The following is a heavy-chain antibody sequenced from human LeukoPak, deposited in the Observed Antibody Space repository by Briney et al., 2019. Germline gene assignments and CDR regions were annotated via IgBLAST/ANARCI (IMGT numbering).Heavy chain of an antibody. J-gene: IGHJ4*02. CDR1: GGSISSYY. CDR3: AREVDTAMVPVYYFDY. CDR2: IYTSGST. V-gene: IGHV4-4*07. Sequence: PSETLSLTCTVPGGSISSYYWSWIRQPAGKGLEWIGRIYTSGSTNYNPSLKSRVTMSVDTSKNRFSLKLSSVTAADTAVYYCAREVDTAMVPVYYFDYWGQGTLVTVSS. D-gene: IGHD5-18*01.